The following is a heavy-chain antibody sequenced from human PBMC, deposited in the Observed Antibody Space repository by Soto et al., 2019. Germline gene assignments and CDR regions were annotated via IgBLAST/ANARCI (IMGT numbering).Heavy chain of an antibody. J-gene: IGHJ6*02. CDR3: ATDTMTGSSQSSYYYYGMDV. D-gene: IGHD3-3*01. V-gene: IGHV4-4*07. CDR1: GGSISNYY. CDR2: VFGGGRT. Sequence: ETLSLTCPVSGGSISNYYWNWIRQPSGKGLEWVGLVFGGGRTKYNPSLKSRVTVSVDTSKNQFSLKLNSVTAADTAVYYCATDTMTGSSQSSYYYYGMDVWGQGTKVTVYS.